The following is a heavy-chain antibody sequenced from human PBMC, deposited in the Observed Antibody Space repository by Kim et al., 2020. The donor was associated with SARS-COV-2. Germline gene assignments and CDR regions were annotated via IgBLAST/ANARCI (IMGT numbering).Heavy chain of an antibody. CDR1: GFSFSNYW. CDR2: IKTDGSTT. J-gene: IGHJ4*02. Sequence: GGSLRLSCAASGFSFSNYWMHWVRQAPGKGLVWVARIKTDGSTTAYADSVKGRFTISRDNAKNTMYRQMSSLRAEDTAVYFCARDLEWLLYDYWGQGTLVTVSS. V-gene: IGHV3-74*01. D-gene: IGHD3-3*01. CDR3: ARDLEWLLYDY.